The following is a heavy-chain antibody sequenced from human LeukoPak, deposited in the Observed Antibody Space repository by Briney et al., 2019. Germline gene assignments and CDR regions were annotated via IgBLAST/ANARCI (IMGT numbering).Heavy chain of an antibody. J-gene: IGHJ4*02. CDR2: ISGGGDRT. CDR1: GFTFSIYA. Sequence: PGGSLRLSCAASGFTFSIYAMTWVRQAPGKGLEWVSGISGGGDRTYYADSVKGRFTISRDNSKNTLNLQLNSLRAEDTAVYYCATQNYYASGSSRHWGQGTLVTVSS. V-gene: IGHV3-23*01. CDR3: ATQNYYASGSSRH. D-gene: IGHD3-10*01.